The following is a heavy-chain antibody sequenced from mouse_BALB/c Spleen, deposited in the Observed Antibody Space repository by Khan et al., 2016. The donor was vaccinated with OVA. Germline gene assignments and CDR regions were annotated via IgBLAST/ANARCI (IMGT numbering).Heavy chain of an antibody. CDR1: GYSITSCYA. Sequence: EVQLVESGPGLVKPSQSLSLTCTVTGYSITSCYAWNWIRQFPGNKLEWMGYISYSGVTSYTPSFKSRISFTRDTSKNQFFLQLNSVTTEDTATYYCARGNYYGYYFDYWGQGTTLTVSS. V-gene: IGHV3-2*02. CDR2: ISYSGVT. D-gene: IGHD1-1*01. CDR3: ARGNYYGYYFDY. J-gene: IGHJ2*01.